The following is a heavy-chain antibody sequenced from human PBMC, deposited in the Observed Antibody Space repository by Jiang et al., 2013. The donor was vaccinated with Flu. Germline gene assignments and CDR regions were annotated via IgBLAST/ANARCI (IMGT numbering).Heavy chain of an antibody. CDR3: TTVIPHSSSPYY. J-gene: IGHJ4*02. D-gene: IGHD6-13*01. Sequence: WMSWVRQAPGKGLEWVGRIKSKTDGGTTDYAAPVKGRFTISRDDSKNTLYLQMNSLKTEDTAVYYCTTVIPHSSSPYYWGQGTLVTVSS. CDR2: IKSKTDGGTT. CDR1: W. V-gene: IGHV3-15*01.